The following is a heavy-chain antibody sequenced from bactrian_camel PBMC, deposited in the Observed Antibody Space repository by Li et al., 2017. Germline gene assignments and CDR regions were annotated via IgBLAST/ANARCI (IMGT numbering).Heavy chain of an antibody. Sequence: VQLVESGGGSVQAGGSLRLSCAASGVIYDSYCMAWFRRAPGNEREGVAAIDCGRTSYADSVKGRFTISKDNAKKTLYLQMNSLKPEDTAMYYCADSYVPISSAGYCYTSDYWGQGTQVTVS. J-gene: IGHJ4*01. CDR2: IDCGRT. V-gene: IGHV3S55*01. D-gene: IGHD2*01. CDR1: GVIYDSYC. CDR3: ADSYVPISSAGYCYTSDY.